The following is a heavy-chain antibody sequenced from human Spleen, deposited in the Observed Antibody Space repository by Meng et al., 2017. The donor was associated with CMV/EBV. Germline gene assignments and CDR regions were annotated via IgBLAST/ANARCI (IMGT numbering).Heavy chain of an antibody. D-gene: IGHD4-17*01. J-gene: IGHJ4*02. V-gene: IGHV4-39*07. Sequence: SETLSLTCTVSGGSISSSSYYWGWIRQPPGKGLEWIGSIYYSGSTYYNPSLKSRVTISVDKSKNHFSLNMSSVTAADTAVYFCARESPNDYGDYRHFDHWGQGILVTVSS. CDR1: GGSISSSSYY. CDR3: ARESPNDYGDYRHFDH. CDR2: IYYSGST.